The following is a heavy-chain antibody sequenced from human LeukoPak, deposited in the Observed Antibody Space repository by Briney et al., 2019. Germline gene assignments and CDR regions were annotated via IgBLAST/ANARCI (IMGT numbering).Heavy chain of an antibody. D-gene: IGHD3-3*01. CDR2: ISSSSSYI. V-gene: IGHV3-21*01. CDR1: GFTFSSYS. CDR3: AREGYDFWSGYPGFYMDV. Sequence: KPGGSLRLSCAASGFTFSSYSMNWVRQAPRKGLEWVSSISSSSSYIYYADSVKGRFTISRDNAKNSLYLQMNSLRAEDTAVYYCAREGYDFWSGYPGFYMDVWGKGTTVTVSS. J-gene: IGHJ6*03.